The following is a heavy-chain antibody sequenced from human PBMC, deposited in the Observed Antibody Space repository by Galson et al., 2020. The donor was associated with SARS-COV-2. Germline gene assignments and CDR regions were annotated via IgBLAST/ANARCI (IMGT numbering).Heavy chain of an antibody. Sequence: GESLKISCESSGYTFSNYWIGWVRQMPGKGLEWMGIIYPGDSDIRYSPSFQGQVIISADKSTSTAYLQWGGLKASDTAIYYCARQGNGYDSWFDFWGQGTLVTVSS. D-gene: IGHD5-12*01. V-gene: IGHV5-51*01. J-gene: IGHJ4*02. CDR3: ARQGNGYDSWFDF. CDR1: GYTFSNYW. CDR2: IYPGDSDI.